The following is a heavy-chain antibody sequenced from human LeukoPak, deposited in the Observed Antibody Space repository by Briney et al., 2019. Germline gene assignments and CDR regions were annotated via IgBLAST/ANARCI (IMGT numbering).Heavy chain of an antibody. D-gene: IGHD1-26*01. CDR1: GFTFGSYS. CDR3: ARELREHGVFDI. V-gene: IGHV3-53*01. Sequence: GGSLRLSCAASGFTFGSYSMNWVRQAPGKGLEWVSEIYSDGSTYYAASVKGRFSISRDNSKNTVYLQMNSLRADDTAVYYCARELREHGVFDIWGQGTMVTVSS. CDR2: IYSDGST. J-gene: IGHJ3*02.